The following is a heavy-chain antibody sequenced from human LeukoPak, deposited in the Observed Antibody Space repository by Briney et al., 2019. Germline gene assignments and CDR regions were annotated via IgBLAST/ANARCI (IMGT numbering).Heavy chain of an antibody. D-gene: IGHD2-21*02. CDR2: INQDASEI. V-gene: IGHV3-7*01. CDR3: ATDRDNSDWQKRFDS. CDR1: GFTFSTYW. Sequence: GGSLRLSCAASGFTFSTYWMNWYRQAPGKGLEWVGNINQDASEINYVDSVRGRFTISRDNAKNSLHLQMNSLRAEDTDVYYCATDRDNSDWQKRFDSWGQGTLVTVSS. J-gene: IGHJ4*02.